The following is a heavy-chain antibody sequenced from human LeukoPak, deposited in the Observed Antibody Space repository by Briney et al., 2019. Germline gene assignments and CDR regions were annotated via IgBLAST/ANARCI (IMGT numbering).Heavy chain of an antibody. CDR2: INWIGGST. J-gene: IGHJ4*02. CDR1: GFTFNDYG. D-gene: IGHD1-26*01. V-gene: IGHV3-20*01. CDR3: ARGMGATDLTLYFDY. Sequence: GGCLRLSCAASGFTFNDYGMSWVRQAPGKGLEWVSGINWIGGSTGYADSVKGRFTISRDNAKNSLYLQMNSLRAEDTALYHCARGMGATDLTLYFDYWGQGTLVTVSS.